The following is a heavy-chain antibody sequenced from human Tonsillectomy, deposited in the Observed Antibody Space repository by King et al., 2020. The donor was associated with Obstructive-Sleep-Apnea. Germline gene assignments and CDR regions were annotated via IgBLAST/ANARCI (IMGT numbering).Heavy chain of an antibody. D-gene: IGHD3-22*01. CDR1: GGSISSSNW. CDR2: IYHSGST. CDR3: ARDPGHSSGMFEY. J-gene: IGHJ4*02. V-gene: IGHV4-4*02. Sequence: MQLQESGPGLVKPSGTLSLTCAVSGGSISSSNWWSWVRQPPGKGLEWIGEIYHSGSTNYNPSLKSRVTISVDKSKNQFSLKLSSVTAAETAVYYCARDPGHSSGMFEYWGQGTLVTVSS.